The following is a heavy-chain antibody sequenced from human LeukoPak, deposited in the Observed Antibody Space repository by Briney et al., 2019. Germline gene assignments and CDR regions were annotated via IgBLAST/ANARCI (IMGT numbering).Heavy chain of an antibody. CDR3: VREFRGGTFDF. CDR2: IIPSGGST. CDR1: GYTFTSYY. V-gene: IGHV1-46*01. Sequence: ASVKGSCKASGYTFTSYYIHWVRQAPGQGLEWMGIIIPSGGSTNYPPKFQGRITVTRDTSTSIVYMELSRLRSEDTAMYYCVREFRGGTFDFWGQGTLVTVSS. J-gene: IGHJ4*02. D-gene: IGHD5-24*01.